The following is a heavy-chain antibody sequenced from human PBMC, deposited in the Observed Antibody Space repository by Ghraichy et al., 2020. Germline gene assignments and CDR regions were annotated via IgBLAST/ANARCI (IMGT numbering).Heavy chain of an antibody. D-gene: IGHD3-22*01. CDR2: INHSGST. Sequence: SETLSLTCAVYGGSFSGYYWSWIRQPPGKGLEWIGEINHSGSTNYNPSLKSRVTISVDTSKNQFSLKLSSVTAADTAVYYCARGCVKYYYDSSGYPPKINWFDPWGQGTLVTVSS. CDR1: GGSFSGYY. CDR3: ARGCVKYYYDSSGYPPKINWFDP. V-gene: IGHV4-34*01. J-gene: IGHJ5*02.